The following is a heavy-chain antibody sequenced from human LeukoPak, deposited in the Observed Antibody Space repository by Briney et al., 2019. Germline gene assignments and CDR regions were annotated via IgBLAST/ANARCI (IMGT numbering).Heavy chain of an antibody. CDR1: GGTFSSYA. J-gene: IGHJ6*03. D-gene: IGHD2-21*01. CDR2: IIPIFGTA. CDR3: ARAYCGGDCYYYYYYYMDV. Sequence: SVKVSCKASGGTFSSYAISWVRQAPGQGLEWMGRIIPIFGTANYAQKFQGRVTITTDESTSTAYMELSSLRSEDTAVYYCARAYCGGDCYYYYYYYMDVWGKGTTVTVSS. V-gene: IGHV1-69*05.